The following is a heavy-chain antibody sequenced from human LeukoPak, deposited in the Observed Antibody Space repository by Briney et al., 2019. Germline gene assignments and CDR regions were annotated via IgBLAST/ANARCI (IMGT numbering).Heavy chain of an antibody. V-gene: IGHV3-48*02. CDR2: ISSSSSTI. D-gene: IGHD1-7*01. CDR3: ARDYPYLIDRYNWNYVNWFDP. J-gene: IGHJ5*02. CDR1: RFTFSSYS. Sequence: GGSLRLSCAASRFTFSSYSMNWVRQAPGKGLEWVSYISSSSSTIYYADSVKGRFTISRDNAKNSLYLQMNSLRDEDTAVYYCARDYPYLIDRYNWNYVNWFDPWGQGTLVTVSS.